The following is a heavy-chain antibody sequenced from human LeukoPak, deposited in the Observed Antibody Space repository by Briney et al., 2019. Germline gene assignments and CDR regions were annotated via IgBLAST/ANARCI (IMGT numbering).Heavy chain of an antibody. Sequence: SQTLSLTCTVSGGSINSADYYWSWIRQPPGKGLEWIGYVYYTGGTYYNPSLKSRVNISIDTSKNQFSLKLSSVTAADTAVYYCARDQGVVTALPGEFDSWGQGTLVTVSA. CDR2: VYYTGGT. D-gene: IGHD2-21*02. CDR3: ARDQGVVTALPGEFDS. J-gene: IGHJ4*02. CDR1: GGSINSADYY. V-gene: IGHV4-30-4*01.